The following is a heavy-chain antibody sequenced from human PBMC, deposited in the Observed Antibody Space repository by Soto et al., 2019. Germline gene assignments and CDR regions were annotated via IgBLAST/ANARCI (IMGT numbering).Heavy chain of an antibody. CDR3: ARADDFSARFDN. CDR1: GDCIKSGTSF. Sequence: KTSDSLALSCTACGDCIKSGTSFWSWIRQHPGKGLEWIGNIYYSGSTYYNPSLRSRAIMSVDTSQNQFSLKLSSLTAADTAVYCCARADDFSARFDNWGQGALLPVSS. CDR2: IYYSGST. J-gene: IGHJ4*02. V-gene: IGHV4-30-4*02. D-gene: IGHD4-4*01.